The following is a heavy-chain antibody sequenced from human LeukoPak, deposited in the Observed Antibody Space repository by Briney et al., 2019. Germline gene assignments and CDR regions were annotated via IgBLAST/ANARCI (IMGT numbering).Heavy chain of an antibody. Sequence: GGSLRLSCAASGFTFSNAWMSWVRQAPGKGLEWVANIKQDGSEKYYVDSVKGRFTISRDNAKNSLYLQMNSLRAEDTAVYYCARGRGMDVWGQGTTVTVSS. CDR2: IKQDGSEK. V-gene: IGHV3-7*01. CDR1: GFTFSNAW. J-gene: IGHJ6*02. CDR3: ARGRGMDV.